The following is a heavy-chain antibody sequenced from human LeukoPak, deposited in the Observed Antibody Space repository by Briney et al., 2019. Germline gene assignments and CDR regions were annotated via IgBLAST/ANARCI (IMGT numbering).Heavy chain of an antibody. CDR3: ARAAVAGDYFDY. D-gene: IGHD6-19*01. Sequence: GGSLRLSCAASGFTFSSYGMHWVRQAPGKGLEWVAVISYDGSNKYYADSVKGRFTISRDNSKNTLYLQMNSLRAEDTAVYYCARAAVAGDYFDYWVQGTLVTVSS. CDR2: ISYDGSNK. CDR1: GFTFSSYG. J-gene: IGHJ4*02. V-gene: IGHV3-30*03.